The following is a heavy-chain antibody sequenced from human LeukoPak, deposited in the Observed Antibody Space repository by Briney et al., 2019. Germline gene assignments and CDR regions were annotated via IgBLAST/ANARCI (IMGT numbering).Heavy chain of an antibody. Sequence: SETLSLTCTVSGGSISNGGYYWSWIRQHPGKGLEWIGYIYYSGSTYYNPSLKSRVTISVDTSKNQFSLKLSSVTAADTAVYYCARTSSGRIAAAGYYGMDVWGQGTTVTVSS. CDR1: GGSISNGGYY. CDR3: ARTSSGRIAAAGYYGMDV. D-gene: IGHD6-13*01. J-gene: IGHJ6*02. CDR2: IYYSGST. V-gene: IGHV4-31*03.